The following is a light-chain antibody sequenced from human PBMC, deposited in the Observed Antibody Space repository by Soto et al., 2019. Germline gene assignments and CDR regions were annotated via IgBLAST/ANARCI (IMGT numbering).Light chain of an antibody. Sequence: EIMMTQSPVTLSVSPGERATLSCRASQSVNIYLAWYQQRPGQAPRLLIFGASYRATGIPARFSGSGSGTEFNLTISSLQSEDFAVYFCQQYDDWLRLTFGGGTKVDI. CDR1: QSVNIY. CDR2: GAS. V-gene: IGKV3D-15*01. CDR3: QQYDDWLRLT. J-gene: IGKJ4*01.